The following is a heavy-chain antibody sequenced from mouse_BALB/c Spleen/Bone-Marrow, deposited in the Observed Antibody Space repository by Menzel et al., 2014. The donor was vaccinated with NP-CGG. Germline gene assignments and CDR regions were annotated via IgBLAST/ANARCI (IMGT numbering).Heavy chain of an antibody. CDR2: IWSGGST. D-gene: IGHD4-1*01. V-gene: IGHV2-2*02. Sequence: VQGVESGPGLVQPSQSLSITCTVSGFSLTSYGVHWVRQSPGKGLEWLGVIWSGGSTDYNAAFISRLSITKDNSKSQVFFKMNSLQANDTAICYCASNWDYATDYWGQGTSVTVSS. CDR3: ASNWDYATDY. J-gene: IGHJ4*01. CDR1: GFSLTSYG.